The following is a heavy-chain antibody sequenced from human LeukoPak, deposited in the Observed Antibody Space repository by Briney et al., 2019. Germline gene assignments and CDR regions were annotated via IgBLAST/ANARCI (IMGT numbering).Heavy chain of an antibody. CDR3: ARVLDVVVPAAHYYYYYMDV. CDR1: GGTFSSYA. CDR2: IIPSFGTA. D-gene: IGHD2-2*01. Sequence: SVKVSCKASGGTFSSYAISWVRQAPGQGLEWMGGIIPSFGTANYAQKFQGRVTITADESTSTAYMELSSLRSEDTAVYYCARVLDVVVPAAHYYYYYMDVWGKGTTVTVSS. J-gene: IGHJ6*03. V-gene: IGHV1-69*01.